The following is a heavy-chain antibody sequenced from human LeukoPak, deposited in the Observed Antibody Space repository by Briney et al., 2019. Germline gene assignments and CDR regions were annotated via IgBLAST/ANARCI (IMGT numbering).Heavy chain of an antibody. CDR3: AKDLSYTHNGLDY. CDR1: GFTFSSYS. Sequence: PGGSLRLSCAASGFTFSSYSMNWVRQAPGKGLEWVSSISSSSSYIYYADSVKGRFTISRDNAKNTLYLQMNSLRAEDTAVYYCAKDLSYTHNGLDYWGQGTLVTVSS. CDR2: ISSSSSYI. V-gene: IGHV3-21*01. J-gene: IGHJ4*02. D-gene: IGHD2-2*02.